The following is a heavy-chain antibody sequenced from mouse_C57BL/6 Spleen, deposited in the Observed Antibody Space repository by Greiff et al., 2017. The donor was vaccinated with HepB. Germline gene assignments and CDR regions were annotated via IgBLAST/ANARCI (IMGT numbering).Heavy chain of an antibody. D-gene: IGHD3-3*01. CDR1: GYTFTSYW. CDR3: ARKGKLGVDY. J-gene: IGHJ2*01. V-gene: IGHV1-50*01. CDR2: IDPSDSYT. Sequence: VQLQQSGAELVKPGASVKLSCKASGYTFTSYWMQWVKQRPGQGLEWIGEIDPSDSYTNYNQKFKGKATLTVDTSSSTAYMQLSSLTSEDSAVYYCARKGKLGVDYWGQGTTLTVSS.